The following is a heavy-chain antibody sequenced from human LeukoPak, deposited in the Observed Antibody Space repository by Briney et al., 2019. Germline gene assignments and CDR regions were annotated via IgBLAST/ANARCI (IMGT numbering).Heavy chain of an antibody. V-gene: IGHV4-59*01. D-gene: IGHD3-9*01. Sequence: PSETLSLTCTVSGGSISSYYWSWIRQPPGKGLEWIGYIYYSGSTNYNPSLKSRVTISVDTSKNQFSLKLSSVTAADTAVYYCAREDYDILPGLIDWGQGTLVTVSS. CDR3: AREDYDILPGLID. CDR2: IYYSGST. J-gene: IGHJ4*02. CDR1: GGSISSYY.